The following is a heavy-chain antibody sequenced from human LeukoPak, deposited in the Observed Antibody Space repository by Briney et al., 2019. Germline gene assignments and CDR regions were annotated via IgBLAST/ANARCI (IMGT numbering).Heavy chain of an antibody. V-gene: IGHV1-18*04. CDR2: ISAYNGNT. Sequence: ASVKVSCKASGYTFTGYYMHWVRQAPGQGLEWMGWISAYNGNTNYAQKLQGRVTVTTDTSTSTAHMELRSLRSDDTAVYYCARDDITMIVVVAERGDRAFDIWGQGTMVTVSS. CDR3: ARDDITMIVVVAERGDRAFDI. CDR1: GYTFTGYY. J-gene: IGHJ3*02. D-gene: IGHD3-22*01.